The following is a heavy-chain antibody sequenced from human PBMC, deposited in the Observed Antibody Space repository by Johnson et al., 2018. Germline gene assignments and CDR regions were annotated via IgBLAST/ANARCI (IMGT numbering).Heavy chain of an antibody. CDR2: ISSDGSRT. V-gene: IGHV3-74*01. Sequence: VQLQESGGGLVQPGGSLRLSCAASGFTFSSYWMHWVRQAPGKGLVWVSRISSDGSRTTYADSVKGRFTISRDTAKNTLYLQMDSLRAEDTAVYYCAERGRITRYGFDIWGQGTMVTVSS. CDR1: GFTFSSYW. CDR3: AERGRITRYGFDI. J-gene: IGHJ3*02. D-gene: IGHD3-10*01.